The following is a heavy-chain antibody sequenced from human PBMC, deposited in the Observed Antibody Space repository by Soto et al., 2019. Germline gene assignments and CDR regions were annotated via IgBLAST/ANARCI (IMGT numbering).Heavy chain of an antibody. J-gene: IGHJ4*02. CDR2: IDHSGST. CDR3: ARGSVDTVDSSGFYEY. D-gene: IGHD3-22*01. Sequence: SETLSLTCAVSGGSISSSKWWSWVRQPPGKGLEWIGEIDHSGSTNYNPSLKSRVTISVDKSENQVSLKLNSVTAADRAVYYCARGSVDTVDSSGFYEYWGQGTPVTVSS. V-gene: IGHV4-4*02. CDR1: GGSISSSKW.